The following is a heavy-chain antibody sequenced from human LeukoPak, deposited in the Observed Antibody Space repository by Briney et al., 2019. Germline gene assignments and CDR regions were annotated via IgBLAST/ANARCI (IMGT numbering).Heavy chain of an antibody. V-gene: IGHV4-4*09. CDR1: GGSISSYY. J-gene: IGHJ6*03. CDR3: ARRHYMDV. CDR2: IYTST. Sequence: PSETLSLTCTVSGGSISSYYWSWIRRPPGKGLEWIGYIYTSTKYNPSLKSRVTISIDTSKNQCTLKLGSVTAADTAVYYCARRHYMDVWGKGTTVTVSS.